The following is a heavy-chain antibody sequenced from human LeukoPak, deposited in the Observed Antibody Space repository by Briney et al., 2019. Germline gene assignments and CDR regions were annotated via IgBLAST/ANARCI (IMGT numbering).Heavy chain of an antibody. V-gene: IGHV3-43*02. CDR3: AKEGYCSGGSCYSVPWFDP. D-gene: IGHD2-15*01. CDR1: GFTFDDYA. CDR2: ISGDGGST. J-gene: IGHJ5*02. Sequence: PGGSLRLSCAASGFTFDDYAMHWVRQAPGKGLEWVSLISGDGGSTYYADSVKGRFTISRDNSKNSLYLQMNSLRTEDTALYYCAKEGYCSGGSCYSVPWFDPWGQGTLVTVSS.